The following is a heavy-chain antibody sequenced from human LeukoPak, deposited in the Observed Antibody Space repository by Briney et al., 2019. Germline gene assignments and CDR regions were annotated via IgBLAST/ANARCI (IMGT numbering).Heavy chain of an antibody. Sequence: ASVKVSCKASGYTFTSYGISWVRQAPGQGLEWMGWISAYNGNTNYAQKLQGRVTMTTDTSTSTAYMELRSLRSDDTAVYYCARELRYFDWPEYYYYYMDVWGKGTTVTVSS. V-gene: IGHV1-18*01. CDR2: ISAYNGNT. D-gene: IGHD3-9*01. J-gene: IGHJ6*03. CDR1: GYTFTSYG. CDR3: ARELRYFDWPEYYYYYMDV.